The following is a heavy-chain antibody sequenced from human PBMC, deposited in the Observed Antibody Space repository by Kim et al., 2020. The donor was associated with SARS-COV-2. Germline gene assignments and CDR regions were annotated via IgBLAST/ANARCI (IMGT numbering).Heavy chain of an antibody. J-gene: IGHJ5*02. Sequence: SETLSLTCAVYGGSFSGYYWSWIRQPPGKGLEWIGEINHSGSTNYNPSLKSRVTISVDTSKNQFSLKLSSVTAADTAVYYCARGQYFSSSSTRGMNWFDPWGQGTLVTVSS. CDR2: INHSGST. V-gene: IGHV4-34*01. D-gene: IGHD6-6*01. CDR3: ARGQYFSSSSTRGMNWFDP. CDR1: GGSFSGYY.